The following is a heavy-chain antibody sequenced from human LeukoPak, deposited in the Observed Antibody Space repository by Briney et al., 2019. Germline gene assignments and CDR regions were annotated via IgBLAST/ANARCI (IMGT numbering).Heavy chain of an antibody. J-gene: IGHJ3*02. V-gene: IGHV1-2*02. D-gene: IGHD2-2*01. Sequence: ASVKVSCKASGYTFTGYYVHWVRQAPGQGLEWMGWINPNNGVTSYAQKFQGRVTMTRDTSINTAYMEVSRLRSDDTAVYYCASDNVPAKYGGAFDIWGQGTMVTVSS. CDR1: GYTFTGYY. CDR3: ASDNVPAKYGGAFDI. CDR2: INPNNGVT.